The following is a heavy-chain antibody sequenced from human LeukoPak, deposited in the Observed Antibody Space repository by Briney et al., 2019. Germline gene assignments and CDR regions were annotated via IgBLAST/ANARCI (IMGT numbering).Heavy chain of an antibody. CDR2: ISNDGNNK. J-gene: IGHJ4*02. CDR3: ATGDYYDSSGYYFPGALDY. V-gene: IGHV3-30*03. CDR1: GFPFSSYG. D-gene: IGHD3-22*01. Sequence: GGSLRLSCAASGFPFSSYGMHWVRQAPGKGLEWVAAISNDGNNKFYADSVKGRFTISRDNSKNTLYLQMNSLRAEDTAVYYCATGDYYDSSGYYFPGALDYWGQGTLVTVSS.